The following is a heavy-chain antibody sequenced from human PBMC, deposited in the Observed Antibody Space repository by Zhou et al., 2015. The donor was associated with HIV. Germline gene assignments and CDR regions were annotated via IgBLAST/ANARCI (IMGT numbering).Heavy chain of an antibody. CDR2: IIPISGTT. CDR3: ARGTRITSFGXGYNWFDS. CDR1: GGAFNDYA. V-gene: IGHV1-69*12. Sequence: QVQLVQSGAEVKTPGSSVRVSCKASGGAFNDYALSWVRQAPGQGLEWMGGIIPISGTTNYVFKFQGRLTITADASTSTVYMHLTSLRSEDTALYYCARGTRITSFGXGYNWFDSWGQGTLVTVSS. D-gene: IGHD3-3*01. J-gene: IGHJ5*01.